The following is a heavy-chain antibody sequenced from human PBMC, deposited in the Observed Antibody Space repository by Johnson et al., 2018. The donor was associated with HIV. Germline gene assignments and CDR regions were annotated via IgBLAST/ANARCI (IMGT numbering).Heavy chain of an antibody. CDR1: GFTFSNAW. Sequence: EVQLVESGGGLVQPGGSLRLSCAASGFTFSNAWMSWVRQAPGKGLEWVANIKQDGSEKYCVDSVKGRFTISRDNAKNSLYLQMNSLRAEDTAVYYCAKDLGGAYCGGDCYGAFDIWGQGTMVTVSS. CDR3: AKDLGGAYCGGDCYGAFDI. J-gene: IGHJ3*02. V-gene: IGHV3-7*01. CDR2: IKQDGSEK. D-gene: IGHD2-21*02.